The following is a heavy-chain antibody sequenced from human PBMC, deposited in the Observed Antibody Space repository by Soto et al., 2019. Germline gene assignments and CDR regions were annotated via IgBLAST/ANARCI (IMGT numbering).Heavy chain of an antibody. V-gene: IGHV1-8*01. CDR2: MNPNSGNT. CDR3: ATSWYSSSNDY. Sequence: SAKLSCKAPVYTLTGYDMNSVRQATGQGLEWMGWMNPNSGNTGYAQKFQGRVTMTRNTSISTAYMELSSLRSEDTAVYYCATSWYSSSNDYWGQGTLGTGSS. D-gene: IGHD6-13*01. CDR1: VYTLTGYD. J-gene: IGHJ4*02.